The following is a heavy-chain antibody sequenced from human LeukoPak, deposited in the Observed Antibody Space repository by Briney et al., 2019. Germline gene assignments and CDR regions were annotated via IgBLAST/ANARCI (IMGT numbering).Heavy chain of an antibody. CDR1: GYTFTSYD. J-gene: IGHJ5*02. D-gene: IGHD3-10*01. V-gene: IGHV1-8*01. CDR2: MNPNSGNT. CDR3: ARGVGELGPGYNWFDP. Sequence: EASVKVSCKASGYTFTSYDINWVRQATGQGLEWMGWMNPNSGNTGYAQKFQGRVTMTRSTSISTAYKELSSLRSEDTAVYYCARGVGELGPGYNWFDPWGQGTLVTVSS.